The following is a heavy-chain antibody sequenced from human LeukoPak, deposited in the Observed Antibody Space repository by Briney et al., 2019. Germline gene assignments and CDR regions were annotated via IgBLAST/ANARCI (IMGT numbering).Heavy chain of an antibody. J-gene: IGHJ4*02. Sequence: PSETLSLTCTVSGGSISSDYWSWIRQPAGKELEWIGRVYGSGGTNYNPSLNSRVTISADKSKNQFFLKMTSVTAADTAVYYCARGGTYGSGCYRHTTLDYWGQGTLVTVSS. CDR3: ARGGTYGSGCYRHTTLDY. CDR2: VYGSGGT. D-gene: IGHD3-16*02. CDR1: GGSISSDY. V-gene: IGHV4-4*07.